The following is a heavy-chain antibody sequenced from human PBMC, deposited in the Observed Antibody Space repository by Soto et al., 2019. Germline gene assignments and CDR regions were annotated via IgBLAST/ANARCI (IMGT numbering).Heavy chain of an antibody. CDR1: GGSINNHY. Sequence: QVQLQESGPGLVKPSETLSLTCTVSGGSINNHYWRWIRQPPGKGLEWIGYIYYSGSTSYNPSLKRPVTLSVDTSKNQFSLNLTSLTAADTAIYYCARANWYAEYWGQGTLVTVSS. V-gene: IGHV4-59*11. CDR3: ARANWYAEY. CDR2: IYYSGST. J-gene: IGHJ4*02. D-gene: IGHD1-20*01.